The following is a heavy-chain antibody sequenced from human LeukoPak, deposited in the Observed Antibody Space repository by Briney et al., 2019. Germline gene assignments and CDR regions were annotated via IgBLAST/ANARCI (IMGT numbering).Heavy chain of an antibody. V-gene: IGHV5-51*01. CDR1: GYSFTRNW. Sequence: GESLKISCKGSGYSFTRNWIGWVRQMPGKGLEWMGIIYPGDSDTRYSPSFQGQVTISADKSISTAYLQWSSLKASDTAIYYCASNVVGATRAAAFWGQGTLVTVSS. CDR2: IYPGDSDT. CDR3: ASNVVGATRAAAF. J-gene: IGHJ4*02. D-gene: IGHD1-26*01.